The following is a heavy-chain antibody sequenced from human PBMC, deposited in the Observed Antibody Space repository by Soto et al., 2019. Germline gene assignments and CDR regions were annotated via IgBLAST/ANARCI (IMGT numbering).Heavy chain of an antibody. V-gene: IGHV1-69*01. CDR2: IIPIFGTA. J-gene: IGHJ4*02. D-gene: IGHD3-3*01. Sequence: SVKVSCKASGGTFSSYAISWVRQAPGQGLEWMGGIIPIFGTANYAQKFQGRVTITADESTSTAYMELSSLRSEDTAVYYCARDLEMATIGFDYWGQGTLVTVSS. CDR1: GGTFSSYA. CDR3: ARDLEMATIGFDY.